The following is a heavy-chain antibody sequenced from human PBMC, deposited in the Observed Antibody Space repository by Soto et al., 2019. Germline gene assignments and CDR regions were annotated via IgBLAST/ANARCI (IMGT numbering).Heavy chain of an antibody. V-gene: IGHV3-73*02. J-gene: IGHJ4*02. Sequence: EVQLVESGGGLVQPGGSLKVSCAASGFTFSDSAMNWVRQASGKGLEWVGRIRGKTNYYATTYAASLKGRFTISRDDSKSTTYLQMNSLKAEDTAVYYCTSAAVASYWGQGTLVTVSS. CDR3: TSAAVASY. CDR1: GFTFSDSA. D-gene: IGHD6-19*01. CDR2: IRGKTNYYAT.